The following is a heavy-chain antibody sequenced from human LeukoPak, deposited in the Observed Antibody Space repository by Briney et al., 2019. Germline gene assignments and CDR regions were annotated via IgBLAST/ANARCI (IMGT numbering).Heavy chain of an antibody. CDR1: GGSVSSGSYY. CDR3: ARGEWALFDY. CDR2: IYYSGST. Sequence: SETLSLTCTVSGGSVSSGSYYWSWIRQPPGKGLEWIGYIYYSGSTNYNPPLKSRVTISVDTSKNQFSLKLSSVTAADTAVYYCARGEWALFDYWGQGTLVTVSS. D-gene: IGHD2-8*01. J-gene: IGHJ4*02. V-gene: IGHV4-61*01.